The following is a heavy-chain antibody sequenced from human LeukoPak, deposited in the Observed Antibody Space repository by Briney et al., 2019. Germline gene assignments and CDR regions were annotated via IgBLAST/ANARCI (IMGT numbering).Heavy chain of an antibody. V-gene: IGHV3-23*01. J-gene: IGHJ4*02. Sequence: GGPLRLSCAASGFTFNTYAMNWVRQAPGKGLEWVPAISGSDGSTYYADSVRGRFTISRDNSKNTLYLQMNSLRAEDTAVYYCAKDRGDVDLQYFDSWGQGTLVTVSS. CDR2: ISGSDGST. D-gene: IGHD3-10*01. CDR3: AKDRGDVDLQYFDS. CDR1: GFTFNTYA.